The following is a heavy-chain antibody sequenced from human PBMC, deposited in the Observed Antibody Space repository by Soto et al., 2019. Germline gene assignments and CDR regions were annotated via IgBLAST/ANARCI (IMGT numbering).Heavy chain of an antibody. D-gene: IGHD4-17*01. CDR1: GFTFSSYG. V-gene: IGHV3-33*01. CDR2: IWYDGSNK. Sequence: QVQVVESGGGVVQPGRSLRLSCAASGFTFSSYGMHWVRQAPGKGLEWVAVIWYDGSNKNYADSVKGRFTISRDNSKNTLYRQMNSLRAEDTAVYYCARENGEDGWDWGQGTLVTVSS. J-gene: IGHJ4*02. CDR3: ARENGEDGWD.